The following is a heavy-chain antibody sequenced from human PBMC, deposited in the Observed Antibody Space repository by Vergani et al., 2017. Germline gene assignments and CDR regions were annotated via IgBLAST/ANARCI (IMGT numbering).Heavy chain of an antibody. Sequence: EVQLVESGGGLVKRGGSLRLSCAASGFTFSSYSMNWVRQAPGKGLEWVSYISSSSSYIHYTDSLKGRFTISRDNAKSSLYLQMNSLKTEDTAVYYCTTDLGYYDSSGYYYVNWAEYFQHWGQGTLVTVSS. CDR2: ISSSSSYI. CDR1: GFTFSSYS. J-gene: IGHJ1*01. V-gene: IGHV3-21*03. D-gene: IGHD3-22*01. CDR3: TTDLGYYDSSGYYYVNWAEYFQH.